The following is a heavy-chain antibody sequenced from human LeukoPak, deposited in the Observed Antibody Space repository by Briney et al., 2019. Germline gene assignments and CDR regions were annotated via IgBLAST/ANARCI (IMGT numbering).Heavy chain of an antibody. V-gene: IGHV4-4*02. CDR3: TRISGPYCPFGY. J-gene: IGHJ4*02. D-gene: IGHD1-26*01. Sequence: KTSETLSLTCGAAGGSITSSNWWSWVRQPPGQGLEWIGEISLTGRTNYNPSLIGRVIMSLDESRNQLSLTLTSVTAADTAMYYGTRISGPYCPFGYWGQGTLVVVPS. CDR1: GGSITSSNW. CDR2: ISLTGRT.